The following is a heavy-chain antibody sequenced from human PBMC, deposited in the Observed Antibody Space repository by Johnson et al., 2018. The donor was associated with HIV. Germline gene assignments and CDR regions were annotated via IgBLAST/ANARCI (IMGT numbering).Heavy chain of an antibody. CDR2: LKSKVDGGTT. V-gene: IGHV3-15*05. CDR1: GFPFSNAW. Sequence: VQLVESGGGVVQPGRSLRLSCRASGFPFSNAWMNWVRQAPGKGLEWVGRLKSKVDGGTTDYAAPVKDRFTISRDNAKNSLYLQMNSLRAEDTALYYCARGPHHSSGTTLRGAFDIWGQGTMVTVSS. D-gene: IGHD1-7*01. CDR3: ARGPHHSSGTTLRGAFDI. J-gene: IGHJ3*02.